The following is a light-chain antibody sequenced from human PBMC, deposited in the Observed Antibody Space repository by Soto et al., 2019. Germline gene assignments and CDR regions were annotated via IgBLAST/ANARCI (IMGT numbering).Light chain of an antibody. CDR3: AAWDDSLNGYV. CDR2: SNH. Sequence: VLTQPPSASGIPGQRVTISCSGSSSNIGSNTVSWYQQLPGKAPKLLISSNHQRPSGVPDRFSGSKSGTSASLAISGLQSEDEADYYCAAWDDSLNGYVFGTGTKVTVL. J-gene: IGLJ1*01. CDR1: SSNIGSNT. V-gene: IGLV1-44*01.